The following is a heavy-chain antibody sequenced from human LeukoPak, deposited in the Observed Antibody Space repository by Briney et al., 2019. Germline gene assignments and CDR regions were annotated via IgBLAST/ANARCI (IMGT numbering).Heavy chain of an antibody. CDR1: GFTFSSYA. J-gene: IGHJ4*02. CDR2: ISGSGGST. Sequence: PGGSLRLSCAASGFTFSSYAMGWVRQAPGKGLEWVSAISGSGGSTYYADSVKGRFTISRDNSKNTLYLQMNSLRAEDTAVYYCAKDQNLDYYDRSFDYWGQGTLVTVSS. V-gene: IGHV3-23*01. D-gene: IGHD1-26*01. CDR3: AKDQNLDYYDRSFDY.